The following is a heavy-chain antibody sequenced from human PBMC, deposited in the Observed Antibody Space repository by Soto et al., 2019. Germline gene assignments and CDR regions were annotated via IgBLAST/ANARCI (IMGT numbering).Heavy chain of an antibody. CDR3: ARHKTTMLTVVSAFDP. J-gene: IGHJ5*02. V-gene: IGHV4-39*02. CDR1: GDSITRSNFY. CDR2: IFYSGST. Sequence: PSDTLSLTCTVSGDSITRSNFYWGWIRQPPGKGLEWLGSIFYSGSTFYNPALKSRVTFSVDTSKNHFSLKLSSVTAADTAVYYCARHKTTMLTVVSAFDPWGQGTRVTVS. D-gene: IGHD3-22*01.